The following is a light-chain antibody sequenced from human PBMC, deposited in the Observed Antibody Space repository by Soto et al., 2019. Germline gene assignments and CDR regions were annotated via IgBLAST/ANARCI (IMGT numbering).Light chain of an antibody. Sequence: ELVLTQSAGNLSLSPGERATLSCRASQSVSSSYLAWYQQKPGQAPRLLIYGASSRATGIPDRFSGSGSGTDFTLTISRLEPEDFAVYYCQQYGSLPPFGQGTKV. CDR1: QSVSSSY. J-gene: IGKJ1*01. V-gene: IGKV3-20*01. CDR3: QQYGSLPP. CDR2: GAS.